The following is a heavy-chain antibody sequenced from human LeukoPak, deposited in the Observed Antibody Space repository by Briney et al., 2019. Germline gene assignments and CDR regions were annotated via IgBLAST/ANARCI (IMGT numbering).Heavy chain of an antibody. Sequence: PGGSLRLSCSASGFTFSSYAMHWIRQAPGKGLEYVSAISSNGGRTYYANSVKGRFTISRDNSKNTLYLEMGSLRAEDMAVYYCARVFRDVYNYYDYWGQGTLVTVSS. CDR2: ISSNGGRT. J-gene: IGHJ4*02. CDR3: ARVFRDVYNYYDY. D-gene: IGHD5-24*01. CDR1: GFTFSSYA. V-gene: IGHV3-64*01.